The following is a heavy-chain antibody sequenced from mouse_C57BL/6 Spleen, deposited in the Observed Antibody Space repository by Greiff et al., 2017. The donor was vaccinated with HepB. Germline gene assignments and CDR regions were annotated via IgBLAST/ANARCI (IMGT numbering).Heavy chain of an antibody. CDR2: ISSGGSYT. V-gene: IGHV5-6*01. D-gene: IGHD1-1*01. J-gene: IGHJ2*01. CDR3: ARHTTTVVAYYFDY. CDR1: GFTFSSYG. Sequence: EVKLLESGGDLVKPGGSLKLSCAASGFTFSSYGMSWVRQTPDKRLEWVATISSGGSYTYYPDSVKGRFTISRDNAKNTLYLQMSSLKSEDTAMYYCARHTTTVVAYYFDYWGQGTTLTVSS.